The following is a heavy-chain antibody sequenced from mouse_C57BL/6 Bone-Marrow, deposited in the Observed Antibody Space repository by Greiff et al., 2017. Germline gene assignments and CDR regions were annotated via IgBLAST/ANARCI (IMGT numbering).Heavy chain of an antibody. CDR3: ARSGSYYSNYLAWFAY. Sequence: VQLQQSGAELARPGASVKLSCKVSGYTFTSYGISWVKQRTGQGLEWIGEIYPRSGNTYYNEKFKGKATLTADKSSSTAYMELRSLTSEDSAVYFCARSGSYYSNYLAWFAYWGQGTLVTVSA. CDR2: IYPRSGNT. V-gene: IGHV1-81*01. J-gene: IGHJ3*01. D-gene: IGHD2-5*01. CDR1: GYTFTSYG.